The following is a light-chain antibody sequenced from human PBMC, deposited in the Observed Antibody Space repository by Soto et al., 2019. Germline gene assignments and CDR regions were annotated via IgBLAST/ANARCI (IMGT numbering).Light chain of an antibody. Sequence: EIVMTQSPVTLSVSPGERATLSCRASQSVSSSLARFQQKPGQAPRLLIYGASTRATGIPARFSGSGSGTEFTLTISSLQSEDFAVYYCQQYNNWPRTFGQGTKLEMK. V-gene: IGKV3-15*01. CDR2: GAS. J-gene: IGKJ2*01. CDR3: QQYNNWPRT. CDR1: QSVSSS.